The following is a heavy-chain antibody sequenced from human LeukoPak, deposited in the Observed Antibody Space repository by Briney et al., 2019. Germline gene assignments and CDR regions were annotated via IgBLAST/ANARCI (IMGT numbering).Heavy chain of an antibody. V-gene: IGHV5-51*01. J-gene: IGHJ3*02. CDR3: ASLRSYSDAFDI. Sequence: GESLKISCKGSEFSFTTYWIGWVRQMPGKGLEWMGIIYPGDSDTRYSPSFQGQVTISADKSISTAYLQWSSLKASDTAMYYCASLRSYSDAFDIWGQGTMVTVSS. D-gene: IGHD2-21*01. CDR2: IYPGDSDT. CDR1: EFSFTTYW.